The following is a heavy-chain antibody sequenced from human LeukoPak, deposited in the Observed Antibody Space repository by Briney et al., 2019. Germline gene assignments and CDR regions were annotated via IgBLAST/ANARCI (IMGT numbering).Heavy chain of an antibody. V-gene: IGHV4-34*01. CDR2: INHSGST. CDR3: ARGYGVIDY. CDR1: GGSFSGYY. D-gene: IGHD4-17*01. J-gene: IGHJ4*02. Sequence: SETLSLTCAVYGGSFSGYYWSWIRQPPGKGLEWIGEINHSGSTNYNPSLKSRVAISVDTSKNQFSLKLSSVTAADTAVYYCARGYGVIDYWGQGTLVTVSS.